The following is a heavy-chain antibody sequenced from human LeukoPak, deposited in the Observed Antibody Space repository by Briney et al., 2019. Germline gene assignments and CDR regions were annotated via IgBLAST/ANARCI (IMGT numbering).Heavy chain of an antibody. Sequence: GGSLRLSCTASGLLFGDYATTWVRQAPGKGLEWVGFIRSKPYGGTAYYAASVKGRFTISRDDSITIAYLDMNGLKSEDTGVYHCTVQVIPSDKWFDPWGQGTPVTVSS. J-gene: IGHJ5*02. CDR1: GLLFGDYA. D-gene: IGHD2-21*01. V-gene: IGHV3-49*04. CDR2: IRSKPYGGTA. CDR3: TVQVIPSDKWFDP.